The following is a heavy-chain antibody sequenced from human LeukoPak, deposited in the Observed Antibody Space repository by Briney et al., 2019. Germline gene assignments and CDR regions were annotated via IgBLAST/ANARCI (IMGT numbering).Heavy chain of an antibody. Sequence: GGSLRLSCAASGFTFDDYAMHWVRQAPGEGLEWVSGISWNSGSIGYADSVKGRFTISRDNAKNSLYLQMNSLRAEDTALYYCAKGSAAAGYYGTTTLDYWGQGTLVTVSS. CDR1: GFTFDDYA. CDR2: ISWNSGSI. J-gene: IGHJ4*02. D-gene: IGHD3-10*01. CDR3: AKGSAAAGYYGTTTLDY. V-gene: IGHV3-9*01.